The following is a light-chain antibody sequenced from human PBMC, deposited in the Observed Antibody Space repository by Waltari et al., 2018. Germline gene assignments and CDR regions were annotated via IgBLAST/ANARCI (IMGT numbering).Light chain of an antibody. Sequence: DIQLTQSPSTLSASVGDRVTITCRASQTITRGLAWYQQKPGKAPKLLIYEASNLMSGVPSRFSGTGSGTDFTLTISSLQPDDFATYYCQQFVGYPYTFGQGTKVEIK. CDR2: EAS. CDR1: QTITRG. V-gene: IGKV1-5*03. CDR3: QQFVGYPYT. J-gene: IGKJ2*01.